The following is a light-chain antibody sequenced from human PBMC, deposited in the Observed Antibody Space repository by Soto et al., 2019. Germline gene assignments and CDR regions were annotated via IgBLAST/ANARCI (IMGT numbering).Light chain of an antibody. Sequence: IRMTQSPSSFSASVGDRVTITCRASQYTSTWLAWYQQKPGKAPKLLIYKASSLESGVPPRFSGSGSGAEFTLTSGSLQPDDFATYYCQQYNSYPWTFGQGTKVDIK. J-gene: IGKJ1*01. V-gene: IGKV1-5*03. CDR3: QQYNSYPWT. CDR1: QYTSTW. CDR2: KAS.